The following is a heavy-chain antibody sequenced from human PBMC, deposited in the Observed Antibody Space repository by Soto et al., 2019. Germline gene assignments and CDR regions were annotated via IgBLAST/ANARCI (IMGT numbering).Heavy chain of an antibody. D-gene: IGHD1-1*01. J-gene: IGHJ2*01. CDR2: IYYSGST. V-gene: IGHV4-59*01. Sequence: QVQLEESGPGLVKPSETLSLTCTVSGGSISSYYWSWIRQPPGKGLEWIGYIYYSGSTNYNPSLKSRVTISVDTSKNQFSLKLSSVTAADTAVYYCARTEDWNVLYFDLWGRGTLVTVSS. CDR3: ARTEDWNVLYFDL. CDR1: GGSISSYY.